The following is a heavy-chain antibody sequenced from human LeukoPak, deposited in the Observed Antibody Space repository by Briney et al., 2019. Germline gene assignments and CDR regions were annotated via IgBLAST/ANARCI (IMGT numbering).Heavy chain of an antibody. Sequence: GGSLRLSCAASGFTFSSYAMHWVRQAPGKGLEWVAVISYDGSNKYYADSVKGRFTISRDISKNTLYLQMNSLRAEDTAVYYCARVWQQLSYYYYYGMDVWGQGTTVTVSS. D-gene: IGHD6-13*01. V-gene: IGHV3-30-3*01. CDR1: GFTFSSYA. J-gene: IGHJ6*02. CDR2: ISYDGSNK. CDR3: ARVWQQLSYYYYYGMDV.